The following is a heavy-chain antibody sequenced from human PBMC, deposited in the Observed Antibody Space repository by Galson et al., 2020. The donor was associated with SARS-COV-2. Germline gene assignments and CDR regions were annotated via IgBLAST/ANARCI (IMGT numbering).Heavy chain of an antibody. D-gene: IGHD6-19*01. V-gene: IGHV3-13*01. CDR2: IGTAGDT. J-gene: IGHJ6*02. CDR3: ARARYSSGWYYYYGMDV. Sequence: SGFTFSSYDMHWVRQATGKGLEWVSAIGTAGDTYYPGSVKGRFTISRENAKNSLYLQMNSLRAGDTAVYYCARARYSSGWYYYYGMDVWGQGTTVTVSS. CDR1: GFTFSSYD.